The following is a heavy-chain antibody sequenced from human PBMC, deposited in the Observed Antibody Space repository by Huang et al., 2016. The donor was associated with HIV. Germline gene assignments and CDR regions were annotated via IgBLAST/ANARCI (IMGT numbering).Heavy chain of an antibody. D-gene: IGHD6-13*01. CDR3: ARHAGSSRRYYFDY. Sequence: QVQLQESGPGLVKPSETLSLTCIVSGASINSRSYYWGWIRQPPGRGLEWLGSMSDSGSTDYTPSLRSRGTMSVDTSKNEFALKLRSVTAADTAVYYCARHAGSSRRYYFDYWGRGTLVTVSS. CDR2: MSDSGST. V-gene: IGHV4-39*01. J-gene: IGHJ4*02. CDR1: GASINSRSYY.